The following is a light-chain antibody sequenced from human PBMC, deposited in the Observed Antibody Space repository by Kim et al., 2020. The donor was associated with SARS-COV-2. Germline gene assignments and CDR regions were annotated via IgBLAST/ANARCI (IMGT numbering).Light chain of an antibody. CDR2: RNN. CDR1: SNNVGYEG. CDR3: SAWDSSLSAWV. J-gene: IGLJ3*02. V-gene: IGLV10-54*04. Sequence: LTQPPSVSKVLRQTATLTCTGNSNNVGYEGAAWLQQHQGHPPKLLSYRNNNRPSGISDRFSASRSGNTASLTITGLQPEDETDYYCSAWDSSLSAWVFGGGTQLTVL.